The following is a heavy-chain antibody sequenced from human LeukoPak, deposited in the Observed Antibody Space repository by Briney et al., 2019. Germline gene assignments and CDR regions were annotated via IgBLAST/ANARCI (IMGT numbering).Heavy chain of an antibody. CDR1: GFMFGEYS. CDR3: TSPEGGTYYFDY. CDR2: IRSKTYGGTA. D-gene: IGHD1-26*01. V-gene: IGHV3-49*04. J-gene: IGHJ4*02. Sequence: GGSLRLSCAASGFMFGEYSMSWVRQAPGKGGEWVGFIRSKTYGGTAQYAASVKGRFTISRDDSRSSAYLQMNNLKTEDTAVYFCTSPEGGTYYFDYWGQGTLVTVSS.